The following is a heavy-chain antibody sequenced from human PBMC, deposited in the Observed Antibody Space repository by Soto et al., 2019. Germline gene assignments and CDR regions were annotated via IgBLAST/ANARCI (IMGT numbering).Heavy chain of an antibody. V-gene: IGHV4-31*03. CDR1: GTSIKTGCYY. Sequence: SETPSLTCTLPGTSIKTGCYYWTLIREHPVKILEWIGYIYYSGTTYYTPSLEIRVTMSVDLSTNQFSLRLTSVTAADTAVYYCATNRGYDFYYFDAWGQGALVTVSS. J-gene: IGHJ4*02. D-gene: IGHD5-12*01. CDR3: ATNRGYDFYYFDA. CDR2: IYYSGTT.